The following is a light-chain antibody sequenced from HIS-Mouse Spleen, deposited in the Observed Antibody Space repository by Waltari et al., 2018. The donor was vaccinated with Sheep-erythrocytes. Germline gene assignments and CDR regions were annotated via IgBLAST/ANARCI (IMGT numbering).Light chain of an antibody. CDR3: QQSYSTPYT. Sequence: DIQMTQSPSSLSASVGDRVTITCRASQSISSYLNWYQQKPGKAPKLLIYAASSLQSGVPSRFSCSGSWTDFTLTISSLQPEDFATYYCQQSYSTPYTFGQRTKLEIK. J-gene: IGKJ2*01. CDR1: QSISSY. CDR2: AAS. V-gene: IGKV1-39*01.